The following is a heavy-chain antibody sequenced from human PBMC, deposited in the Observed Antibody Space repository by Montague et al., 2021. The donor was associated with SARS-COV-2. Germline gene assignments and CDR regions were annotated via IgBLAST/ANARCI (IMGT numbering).Heavy chain of an antibody. J-gene: IGHJ6*02. D-gene: IGHD2-2*01. CDR3: ARGIRSVVPAVLVVAFSYYLDMDV. CDR1: GGSYSGYY. Sequence: SETLSLTCAVYGGSYSGYYRSWIRHPQGKGLEWIGEINHSVSTNYNPSLKRRVTISVDTSKNQFSLKLSSVTAADTAVYFCARGIRSVVPAVLVVAFSYYLDMDVWGQGTTVTVSS. CDR2: INHSVST. V-gene: IGHV4-34*01.